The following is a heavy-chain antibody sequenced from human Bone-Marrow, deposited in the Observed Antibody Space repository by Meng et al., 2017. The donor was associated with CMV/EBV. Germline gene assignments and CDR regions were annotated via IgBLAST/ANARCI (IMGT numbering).Heavy chain of an antibody. D-gene: IGHD2-2*01. CDR1: GGSVSSGSYY. CDR3: ARRIVVVPAATPHYYYYGMDV. V-gene: IGHV4-61*01. J-gene: IGHJ6*02. Sequence: SETLSLTCTVSGGSVSSGSYYWSWIRQPPGKGLEWIGYIYYSGSTNYNPSLKSRVTISVDTSKNQFSLRLSSVTAADTAVYYCARRIVVVPAATPHYYYYGMDVWGQGTTVTVSS. CDR2: IYYSGST.